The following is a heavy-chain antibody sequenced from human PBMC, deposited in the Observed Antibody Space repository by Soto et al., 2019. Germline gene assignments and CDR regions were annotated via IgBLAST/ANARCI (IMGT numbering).Heavy chain of an antibody. D-gene: IGHD6-19*01. CDR2: INPNSGGT. CDR3: ARTEAEGPPHFDY. J-gene: IGHJ4*02. V-gene: IGHV1-2*04. CDR1: GYTFTGYY. Sequence: ASVKVSCKASGYTFTGYYMHWVRQAPGQGLEWMGWINPNSGGTNYAQKFQGWVTMTRDTSISTAYMELSRLRSDDTAVYYCARTEAEGPPHFDYWGQGTLVTVSS.